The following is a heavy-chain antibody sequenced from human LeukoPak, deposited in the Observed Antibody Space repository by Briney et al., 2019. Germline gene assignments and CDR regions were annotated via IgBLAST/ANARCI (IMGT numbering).Heavy chain of an antibody. D-gene: IGHD6-13*01. Sequence: GASXXVSCKASGYTFTSYDINWVRQATGQGLEWMGWMNPNSGNTGYAQKFQGRVTMTRNTSISTAYMELSSLRSEDTAVYYCARARARIAAAGTNWFDPWGQGTLVTVSS. V-gene: IGHV1-8*01. CDR2: MNPNSGNT. CDR1: GYTFTSYD. J-gene: IGHJ5*02. CDR3: ARARARIAAAGTNWFDP.